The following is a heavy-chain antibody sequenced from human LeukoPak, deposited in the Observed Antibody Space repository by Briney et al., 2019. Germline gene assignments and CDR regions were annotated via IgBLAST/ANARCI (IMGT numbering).Heavy chain of an antibody. CDR1: GYTFTSYG. D-gene: IGHD3-22*01. CDR2: ISAYNGNT. CDR3: ARAGGYYYDSSGPHDAFDI. Sequence: ASVKVSCKASGYTFTSYGISWVRQAPGQGLEWMGWISAYNGNTNYAQKLQGRVTMTTDTSTSTAYMELRSLRSDDTAVYYCARAGGYYYDSSGPHDAFDIWGQGTMVTVSS. V-gene: IGHV1-18*01. J-gene: IGHJ3*02.